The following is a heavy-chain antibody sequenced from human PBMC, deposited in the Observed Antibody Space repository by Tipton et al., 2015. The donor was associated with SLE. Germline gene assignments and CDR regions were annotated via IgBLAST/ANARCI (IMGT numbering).Heavy chain of an antibody. J-gene: IGHJ2*01. CDR2: IYHSGST. Sequence: TLSLTCTVSGGSISSSSYYWGWIRQPPGKGLEWIGYIYHSGSTYYNPSLKSRVTISVDTSKNQFSLKLSSVTAADTAVYYCARGRWDSSSWARLWYFDLWGRGTLVTVSS. V-gene: IGHV4-39*07. D-gene: IGHD6-13*01. CDR3: ARGRWDSSSWARLWYFDL. CDR1: GGSISSSSYY.